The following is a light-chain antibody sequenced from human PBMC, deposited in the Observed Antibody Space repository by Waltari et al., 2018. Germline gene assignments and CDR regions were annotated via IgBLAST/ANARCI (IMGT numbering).Light chain of an antibody. CDR2: GDS. J-gene: IGLJ3*02. CDR1: NVRSHS. V-gene: IGLV3-21*02. CDR3: QVWDVINDHVV. Sequence: SSVLTQPPSVSVAPGQTARITCGGDNVRSHSIHWYRQRPGQAPVLVVRGDSGRPSGTPERFSGSRSGITATLTISRVEAGDEADYYCQVWDVINDHVVFGGGTKVTVL.